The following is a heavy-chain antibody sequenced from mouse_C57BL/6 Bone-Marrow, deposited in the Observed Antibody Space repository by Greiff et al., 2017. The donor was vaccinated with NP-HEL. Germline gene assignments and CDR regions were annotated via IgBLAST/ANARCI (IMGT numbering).Heavy chain of an antibody. CDR3: ARSPITTVVPFDD. V-gene: IGHV1-72*01. CDR2: IDPNSGCT. CDR1: GYTFTSYW. Sequence: VQLQQPGAELVKPGASVKLSCKASGYTFTSYWMHWVKQRPGRGLEWIGRIDPNSGCTKYNEKFKGKATLTVDKPTSTAYMQLSSLTSEDSAVYYYARSPITTVVPFDDWGQGTTLTVSS. D-gene: IGHD1-1*01. J-gene: IGHJ2*01.